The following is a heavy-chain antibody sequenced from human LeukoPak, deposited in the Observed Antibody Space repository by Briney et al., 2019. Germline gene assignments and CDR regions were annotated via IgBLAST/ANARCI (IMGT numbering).Heavy chain of an antibody. J-gene: IGHJ4*02. CDR3: ARDPTNLDGYLDY. CDR1: GFTVSSNY. CDR2: IYSGGST. Sequence: GGSLRLSCAASGFTVSSNYMSWVRQAPGKGLEWVSVIYSGGSTYYADSVKGRFTISRDNSKNTLYLQMNSLRAEDTAVYYCARDPTNLDGYLDYWGQGTLVTVSS. D-gene: IGHD1-1*01. V-gene: IGHV3-66*01.